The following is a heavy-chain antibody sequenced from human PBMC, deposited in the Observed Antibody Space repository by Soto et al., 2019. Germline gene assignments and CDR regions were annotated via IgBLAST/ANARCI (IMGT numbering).Heavy chain of an antibody. Sequence: LRLSCAASGFTFSSYAMSWVRQAPGKGLEWVSAISGSGGSTYYADSVKGRFTISRDNSKNTLYLQMNSLRAEDTAVYYCAKDRPGYSSGWTQDIAHWCQGTLVTVSS. CDR2: ISGSGGST. V-gene: IGHV3-23*01. CDR1: GFTFSSYA. J-gene: IGHJ4*02. D-gene: IGHD6-19*01. CDR3: AKDRPGYSSGWTQDIAH.